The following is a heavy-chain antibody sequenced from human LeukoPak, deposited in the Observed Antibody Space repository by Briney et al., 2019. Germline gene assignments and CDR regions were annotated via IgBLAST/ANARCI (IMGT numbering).Heavy chain of an antibody. CDR2: IYYSGST. CDR1: GRSISSGGYY. V-gene: IGHV4-31*03. J-gene: IGHJ4*02. Sequence: SQTLSLTCTVSGRSISSGGYYWSWIRQHPGKGLEWIGYIYYSGSTYYNPSLKSRVTISVDTSKNQFSLKLSSVTAADTAVYYCAREDTAMVTPDYWGQGTLVTVSS. D-gene: IGHD5-18*01. CDR3: AREDTAMVTPDY.